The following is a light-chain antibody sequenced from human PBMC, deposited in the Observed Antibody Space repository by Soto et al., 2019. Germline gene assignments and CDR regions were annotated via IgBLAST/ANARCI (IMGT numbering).Light chain of an antibody. CDR2: DVS. CDR3: CSYTTSSTRPYV. Sequence: QSALTQPRSVSGSPGQSVTISCTGTSSDVGGYNYVSWYQQHPGKAPKRMIYDVSKRPSGVPDRFSGSKSGNTASLTISGLQAEDEADYYCCSYTTSSTRPYVFGTGTKVTVL. CDR1: SSDVGGYNY. J-gene: IGLJ1*01. V-gene: IGLV2-11*01.